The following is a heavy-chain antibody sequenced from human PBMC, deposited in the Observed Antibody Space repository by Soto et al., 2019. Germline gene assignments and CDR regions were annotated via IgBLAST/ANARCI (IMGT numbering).Heavy chain of an antibody. CDR1: GTSISSYY. V-gene: IGHV4-59*01. Sequence: SETLSLTCTVSGTSISSYYWSWIRQPPGKGLEWIANIHYSGTTNYNPSLASRVTLSVDTSKNQFSLKMTSVTAADRAMYFCARYNSYAIGYWGLGTLVTLSS. J-gene: IGHJ4*02. CDR2: IHYSGTT. D-gene: IGHD2-8*01. CDR3: ARYNSYAIGY.